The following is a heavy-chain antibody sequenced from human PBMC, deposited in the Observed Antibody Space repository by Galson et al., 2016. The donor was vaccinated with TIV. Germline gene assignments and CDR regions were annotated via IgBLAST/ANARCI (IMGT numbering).Heavy chain of an antibody. D-gene: IGHD2-21*02. Sequence: TLSLTCTVSGGSISSGHSYWNWIRQPPGKGLEWVAYIYYTGTTNYNPSLKSRVTISRDTSKNQFSLQLSSVTAADTAFYYCARETSMVVTIDQFYYYMDVWGKGTTVTGSS. J-gene: IGHJ6*03. CDR3: ARETSMVVTIDQFYYYMDV. CDR1: GGSISSGHSY. V-gene: IGHV4-61*01. CDR2: IYYTGTT.